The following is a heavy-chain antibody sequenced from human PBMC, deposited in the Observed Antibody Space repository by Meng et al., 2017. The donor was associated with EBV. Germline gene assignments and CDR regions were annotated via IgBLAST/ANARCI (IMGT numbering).Heavy chain of an antibody. V-gene: IGHV1-46*01. D-gene: IGHD1/OR15-1a*01. CDR2: IIPAGGNT. CDR1: GYTFTSYY. Sequence: QVQLVQSGAEVKKPGASVKVFCKASGYTFTSYYLHWVRQAPGQGLEWMGIIIPAGGNTNYAQKFRGRFTMTRDTSTSTVYMDLSILTSEDTAVYYCVRELVGGTFDYWGQGTLVTVSS. CDR3: VRELVGGTFDY. J-gene: IGHJ4*02.